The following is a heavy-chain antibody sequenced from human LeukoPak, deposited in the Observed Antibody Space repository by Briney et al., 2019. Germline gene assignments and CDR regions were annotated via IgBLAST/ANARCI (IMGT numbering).Heavy chain of an antibody. CDR3: ARDLGELLFGGFDY. CDR2: IYYSGST. V-gene: IGHV4-59*01. Sequence: PSETLSLTCTFSGGSISSYYWSWIRQPPGKGLEWIGYIYYSGSTNYNPSLKSRVTISVDTSKNQFSLKLSSVTAADTAVYYCARDLGELLFGGFDYWGQGTLVTVSS. CDR1: GGSISSYY. J-gene: IGHJ4*02. D-gene: IGHD3-10*01.